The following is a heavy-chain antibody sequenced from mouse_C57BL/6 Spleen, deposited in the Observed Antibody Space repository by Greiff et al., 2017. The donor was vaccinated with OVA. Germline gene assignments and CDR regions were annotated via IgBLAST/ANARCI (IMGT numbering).Heavy chain of an antibody. D-gene: IGHD3-2*02. Sequence: VQLQQSGPELVKPGASVKISCKASGYAFSSSWMNWVKQRPGKGLEWIGRIYPGDGDTNYNGKFKSKATLTADKSSSTAYMQLSSLTSEDSAVYFCAKTAQAMAYWGQGTLVTVSA. CDR2: IYPGDGDT. CDR3: AKTAQAMAY. CDR1: GYAFSSSW. V-gene: IGHV1-82*01. J-gene: IGHJ3*01.